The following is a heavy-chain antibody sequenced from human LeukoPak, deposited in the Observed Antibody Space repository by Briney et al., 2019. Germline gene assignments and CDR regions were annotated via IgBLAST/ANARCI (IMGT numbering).Heavy chain of an antibody. Sequence: PSAPLSLTFTVSGGSISSSSYYWGWIRQPPGKGLEWIGSIYYSGSTYYNPSLKSRVTISVDTSKNQFSLKLSSVTAADTAVYYCARRYYDFWSGGSAFDIWGQGTMVTVSS. D-gene: IGHD3-3*01. CDR3: ARRYYDFWSGGSAFDI. CDR2: IYYSGST. CDR1: GGSISSSSYY. V-gene: IGHV4-39*01. J-gene: IGHJ3*02.